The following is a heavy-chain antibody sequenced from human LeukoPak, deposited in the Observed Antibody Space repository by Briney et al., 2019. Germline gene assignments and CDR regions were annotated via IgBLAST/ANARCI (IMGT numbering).Heavy chain of an antibody. D-gene: IGHD3-22*01. CDR3: ARDAPPYYYDSSGYYGDDY. CDR2: INPNSGGT. CDR1: GYTFTGYY. Sequence: ASVTVSCKASGYTFTGYYMHWVRQAPGQGLEWMGWINPNSGGTNYAQKFQGRVTMTRDTSISTAYMELSRLRSDDTAVYYCARDAPPYYYDSSGYYGDDYWGQGTLVTVSS. V-gene: IGHV1-2*02. J-gene: IGHJ4*02.